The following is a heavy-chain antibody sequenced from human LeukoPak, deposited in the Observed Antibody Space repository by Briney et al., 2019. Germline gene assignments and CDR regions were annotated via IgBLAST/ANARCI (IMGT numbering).Heavy chain of an antibody. J-gene: IGHJ6*03. CDR3: ARGLRSYFYYYMDV. V-gene: IGHV1-2*02. CDR2: MHPNSGGT. CDR1: GYTFTDYY. Sequence: ASVKVSCKASGYTFTDYYLHWLRQAPGQGLEWMGWMHPNSGGTNYAQNFQGRVTMTRDTSITTAYMELSSLRSEDTAVYYCARGLRSYFYYYMDVWGKGTTVTISS. D-gene: IGHD1-14*01.